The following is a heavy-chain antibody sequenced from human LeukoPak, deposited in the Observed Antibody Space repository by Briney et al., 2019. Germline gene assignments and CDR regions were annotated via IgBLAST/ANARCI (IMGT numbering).Heavy chain of an antibody. V-gene: IGHV4-34*01. J-gene: IGHJ4*02. CDR2: INHSGST. Sequence: GSLRLSCAASGFTFSTYSMNWVRQAPGKGLEWIGEINHSGSTNYNPSLKSRVTISVDTSKNQFSLKLTSVTAADTAVYYCARGLGSGWYRGWGQGTLVTVAS. CDR1: GFTFSTYS. D-gene: IGHD6-19*01. CDR3: ARGLGSGWYRG.